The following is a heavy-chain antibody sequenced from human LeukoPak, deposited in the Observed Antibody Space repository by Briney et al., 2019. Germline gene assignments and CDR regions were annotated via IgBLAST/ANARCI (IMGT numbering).Heavy chain of an antibody. CDR3: ARHRDASFSSSE. J-gene: IGHJ4*02. V-gene: IGHV3-48*03. D-gene: IGHD6-6*01. Sequence: GRSLSLSCAASGLTFSSYEINWVRQAPRKGLEWVSFISSSSNSIYYADSVKGRFTVSRDNAKNSLYLQMAIVTAEAPSVYCCARHRDASFSSSEWGQGPLVTVSS. CDR1: GLTFSSYE. CDR2: ISSSSNSI.